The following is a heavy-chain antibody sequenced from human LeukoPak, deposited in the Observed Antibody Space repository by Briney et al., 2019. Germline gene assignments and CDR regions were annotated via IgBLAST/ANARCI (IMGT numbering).Heavy chain of an antibody. D-gene: IGHD1-1*01. CDR2: ISSSGNS. J-gene: IGHJ2*01. CDR1: GGSISNTNYY. V-gene: IGHV4-39*01. Sequence: SETLSLTCSVSGGSISNTNYYWGWIRQPPGKGLEWVGSISSSGNSYYNPSLKSRVTISVDTSKNQFSLELSSLTAADTAVYYCARPQAQLNWYFDLWGRGTLVTVSS. CDR3: ARPQAQLNWYFDL.